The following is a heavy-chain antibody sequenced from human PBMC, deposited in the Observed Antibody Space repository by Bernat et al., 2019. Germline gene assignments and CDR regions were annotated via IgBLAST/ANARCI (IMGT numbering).Heavy chain of an antibody. CDR1: GGSFSGYY. CDR2: INHSGST. CDR3: ARAKGHSNMVRGVIIGFDYYYGRDV. D-gene: IGHD3-10*01. Sequence: QVQLQQWGAGLLKPSETLSLTCAVYGGSFSGYYWSWIRQPPGKGLEWVGEINHSGSTNSDPSLKGRVTISVDASKNKFSTKLCSVTAADTAVYYCARAKGHSNMVRGVIIGFDYYYGRDVWGQGTTVTVSS. J-gene: IGHJ6*02. V-gene: IGHV4-34*01.